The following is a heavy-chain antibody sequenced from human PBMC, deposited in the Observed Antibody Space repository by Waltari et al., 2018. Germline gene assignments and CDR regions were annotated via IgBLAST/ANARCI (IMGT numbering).Heavy chain of an antibody. V-gene: IGHV3-23*01. CDR1: GFTFSSYA. CDR3: AKGVVDGSTGVGFDY. D-gene: IGHD1-1*01. CDR2: ISGSGGST. Sequence: EVQLLESGGGLVQPGGSLRLSCAASGFTFSSYAMSWVCQAQGKGLEWVSAISGSGGSTYYADSVKGRFTISRDNSKNTLYLQMNSLRAEDTAVYYCAKGVVDGSTGVGFDYWGQGTLVTVSS. J-gene: IGHJ4*02.